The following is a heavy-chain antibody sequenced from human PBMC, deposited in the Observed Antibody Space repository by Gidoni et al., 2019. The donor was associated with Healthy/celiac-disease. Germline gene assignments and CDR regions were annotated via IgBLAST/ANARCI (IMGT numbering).Heavy chain of an antibody. D-gene: IGHD1-1*01. Sequence: EVQLVESGGGLVQPGRSLRLSCAASGFTFDDYAMHWVRQAPGKGLEWVSGISWNSGSIGYADSVKGRFTISRDNAKNSLYLQMNSLRAEDTALYYCAKDMGDNKYYYYYGMDVWGQGTTVTVSS. J-gene: IGHJ6*02. CDR2: ISWNSGSI. V-gene: IGHV3-9*01. CDR3: AKDMGDNKYYYYYGMDV. CDR1: GFTFDDYA.